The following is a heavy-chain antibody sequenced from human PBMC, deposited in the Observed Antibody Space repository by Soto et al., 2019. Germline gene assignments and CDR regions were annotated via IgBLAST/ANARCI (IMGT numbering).Heavy chain of an antibody. V-gene: IGHV4-31*03. J-gene: IGHJ4*02. Sequence: QVQLQESGPRLVEASQTLSLTCTVSNASITSSGSYWSWVRQPPGKRMEWIGYIYHSGSTFYSPSLQSRLTMSVDTSKNQFSLTLRSVTAADTAVYHCARMSGTYVVPDYWDQETLVTVAS. CDR3: ARMSGTYVVPDY. CDR2: IYHSGST. D-gene: IGHD1-26*01. CDR1: NASITSSGSY.